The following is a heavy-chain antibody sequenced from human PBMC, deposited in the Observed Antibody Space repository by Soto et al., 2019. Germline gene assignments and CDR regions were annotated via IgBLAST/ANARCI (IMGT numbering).Heavy chain of an antibody. CDR1: GFTFSSYG. D-gene: IGHD5-18*01. J-gene: IGHJ4*02. V-gene: IGHV3-33*01. CDR2: IWYDGSTK. CDR3: ARDLEMATAN. Sequence: QVQLVESGGGVVQPGRSLRLSCAASGFTFSSYGMHWVRQAPGKGLEWVAVIWYDGSTKYYADSVKGRFTISRDNSKNTLYLQMNSLRAEDTAVYYCARDLEMATANWGQGTLVTVSS.